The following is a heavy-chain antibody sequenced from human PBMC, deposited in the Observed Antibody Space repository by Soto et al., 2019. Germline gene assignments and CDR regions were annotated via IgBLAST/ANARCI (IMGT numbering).Heavy chain of an antibody. J-gene: IGHJ4*02. CDR3: AKNGNSSGYYLAQYYFDY. Sequence: PGGSLRLSCAASGFTFSSYAMSWVRQAPGKGLEWVSAISGSGGSTYYADSVKGRFAISRDNSKNTLYLQMNSLRAEDTAVYYCAKNGNSSGYYLAQYYFDYWGQGTLVTVSS. D-gene: IGHD3-22*01. V-gene: IGHV3-23*01. CDR1: GFTFSSYA. CDR2: ISGSGGST.